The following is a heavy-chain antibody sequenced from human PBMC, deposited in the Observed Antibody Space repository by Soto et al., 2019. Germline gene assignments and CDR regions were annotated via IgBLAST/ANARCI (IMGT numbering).Heavy chain of an antibody. CDR2: INPNSGGT. CDR1: GGTFSSYA. CDR3: ARAMLTGGGYDY. J-gene: IGHJ4*02. D-gene: IGHD3-9*01. V-gene: IGHV1-2*04. Sequence: ASVKVSCKASGGTFSSYAISWVRQAPGQGLEWMGWINPNSGGTNYAQKFQGWVTMTRDTSISTAYMELSRLRSDDTAVYYCARAMLTGGGYDYWSQGTLVTVSS.